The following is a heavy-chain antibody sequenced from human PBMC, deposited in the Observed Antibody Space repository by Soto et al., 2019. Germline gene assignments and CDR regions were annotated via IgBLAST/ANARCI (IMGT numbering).Heavy chain of an antibody. J-gene: IGHJ5*02. Sequence: SETLSLTCTVSGGSISSYYWSWIRQPPGEGLEWIGYIYYSGSTNYNPSLKSRVTISVDTSKNQFSLKLSSVTAADTAVYYCARFIAAAGKASGASNWFDPWGQGTLVTVSS. CDR2: IYYSGST. D-gene: IGHD6-13*01. CDR1: GGSISSYY. CDR3: ARFIAAAGKASGASNWFDP. V-gene: IGHV4-59*08.